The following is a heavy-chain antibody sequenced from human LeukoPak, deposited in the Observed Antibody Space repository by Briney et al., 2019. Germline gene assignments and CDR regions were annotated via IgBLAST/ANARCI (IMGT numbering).Heavy chain of an antibody. D-gene: IGHD1-26*01. J-gene: IGHJ4*02. V-gene: IGHV3-23*01. CDR3: ASALRIYYYFDY. Sequence: QAGGSLRLSCAASGFTFSSYGMSWVRQAPGKGLEWVSAISGSDGNTYYTDSVKGRFTISRDNSKNTLYLQMNSLRAEDTAVYYCASALRIYYYFDYWGQGTLVTVSS. CDR1: GFTFSSYG. CDR2: ISGSDGNT.